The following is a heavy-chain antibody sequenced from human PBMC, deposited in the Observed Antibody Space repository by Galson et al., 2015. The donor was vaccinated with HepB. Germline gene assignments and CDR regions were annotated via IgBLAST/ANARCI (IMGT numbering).Heavy chain of an antibody. V-gene: IGHV3-9*01. Sequence: SLRLSCAASGFTFDDYAMHWVRQAPGKGLEWVSGISWNSNSIGYADSVKGRFTISRDKAKNSLYLQMNSLRADDTALYYCAKKSRVGYYFDYWGQGTLVTVSS. J-gene: IGHJ4*02. D-gene: IGHD2-2*01. CDR3: AKKSRVGYYFDY. CDR2: ISWNSNSI. CDR1: GFTFDDYA.